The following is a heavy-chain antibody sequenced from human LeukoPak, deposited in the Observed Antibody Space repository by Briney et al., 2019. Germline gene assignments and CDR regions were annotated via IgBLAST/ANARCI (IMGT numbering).Heavy chain of an antibody. D-gene: IGHD2-2*01. Sequence: PGGSLRLSCAASGFIFSTYAMTWVRQAPGKGLVWVSAINGSGNSTYYADSVKGRFTISRDNSKNTLYLQMSSLRAEDTAVYYCAKAVVVPAASTGPFDYWGQGTLVTVSS. J-gene: IGHJ4*02. V-gene: IGHV3-23*01. CDR2: INGSGNST. CDR1: GFIFSTYA. CDR3: AKAVVVPAASTGPFDY.